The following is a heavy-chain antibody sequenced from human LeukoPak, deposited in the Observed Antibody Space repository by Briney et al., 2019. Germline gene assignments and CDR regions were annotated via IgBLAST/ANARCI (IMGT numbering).Heavy chain of an antibody. Sequence: PSETLSLTCTVSGGSISSYYWSWIRQPAGKGLEWIGRIYTSGSTNYNPSLKSRVTMSVDTSKNQFFLKLISVTAPGTAVLYSARGQYYYGSGSLYFDYWGQGTLVTVSS. CDR2: IYTSGST. V-gene: IGHV4-4*07. J-gene: IGHJ4*02. D-gene: IGHD3-10*01. CDR1: GGSISSYY. CDR3: ARGQYYYGSGSLYFDY.